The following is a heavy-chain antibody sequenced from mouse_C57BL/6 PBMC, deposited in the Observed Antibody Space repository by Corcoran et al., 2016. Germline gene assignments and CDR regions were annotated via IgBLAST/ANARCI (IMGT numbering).Heavy chain of an antibody. V-gene: IGHV1-26*01. J-gene: IGHJ3*01. CDR2: INPNNGGT. CDR3: ASPPYYYGSREGFAY. D-gene: IGHD1-1*01. CDR1: GYTFTDYY. Sequence: EVQLQQSGPELVKPGASVKISCKASGYTFTDYYMNWVKQSHGKSLEWIGDINPNNGGTSYNQKFKGKATLTVDKSSSTAYMELRSLTSEDSAVYYCASPPYYYGSREGFAYWGQGTLVTVSA.